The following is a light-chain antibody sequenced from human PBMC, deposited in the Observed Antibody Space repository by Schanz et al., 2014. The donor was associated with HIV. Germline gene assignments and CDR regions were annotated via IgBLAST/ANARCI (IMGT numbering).Light chain of an antibody. Sequence: EIVMTQFPATLSVSPGGRATLSCGASQSLSSSYLAWYQQKRDQPPRLVIYATSTRAAGIPDRFSGTGSGTDFTLTISRLEPEDFAVYYCQQYGSSPPYTFGQGTKLEIK. J-gene: IGKJ2*01. CDR2: ATS. CDR1: QSLSSSY. V-gene: IGKV3-20*01. CDR3: QQYGSSPPYT.